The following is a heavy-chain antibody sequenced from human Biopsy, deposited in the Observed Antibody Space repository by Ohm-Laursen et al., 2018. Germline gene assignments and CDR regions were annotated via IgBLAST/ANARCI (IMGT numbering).Heavy chain of an antibody. J-gene: IGHJ3*01. D-gene: IGHD4/OR15-4a*01. CDR2: FSHTGTT. V-gene: IGHV4-34*01. CDR1: GGSFSGHD. Sequence: SDTLSLTCVVDGGSFSGHDWTWIRQPPGKGLEWVGEFSHTGTTIYNPSLKSRLTISVDKSKNHFSLRLTSVTAADTATYFCARGPYGDNAGAFDVWGQGTVVTVSS. CDR3: ARGPYGDNAGAFDV.